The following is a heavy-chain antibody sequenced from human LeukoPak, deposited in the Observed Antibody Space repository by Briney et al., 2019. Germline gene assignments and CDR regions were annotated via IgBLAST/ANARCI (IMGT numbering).Heavy chain of an antibody. V-gene: IGHV3-30*02. CDR1: GFTFSSYG. CDR3: ALSLITVIYDYWYFDL. CDR2: IRYDGSNK. J-gene: IGHJ2*01. D-gene: IGHD1-20*01. Sequence: PGGSLRLSCAASGFTFSSYGMHWVRQAPGKGLEWVAFIRYDGSNKYYADSVKGRFTISRDNSKNTLYLQMNSLRAEDTAVYYCALSLITVIYDYWYFDLWGRGTLVTVSS.